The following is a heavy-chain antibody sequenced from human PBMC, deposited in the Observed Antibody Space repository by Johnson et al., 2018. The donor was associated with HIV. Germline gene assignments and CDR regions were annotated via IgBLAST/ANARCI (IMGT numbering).Heavy chain of an antibody. D-gene: IGHD6-19*01. J-gene: IGHJ3*02. CDR2: ISYDGSNK. CDR3: AKDRLGDSAWYTLDAFDI. CDR1: GFSFSSYD. Sequence: QVQLVESGGGVVQPGRSLRLSCAASGFSFSSYDMHWVRQAPGKGLEWVAVISYDGSNKYYADSVKGRFTISRDNSKNTLYLQMNSLGADDTAVDYCAKDRLGDSAWYTLDAFDIWGQGTMVTVSS. V-gene: IGHV3-30*18.